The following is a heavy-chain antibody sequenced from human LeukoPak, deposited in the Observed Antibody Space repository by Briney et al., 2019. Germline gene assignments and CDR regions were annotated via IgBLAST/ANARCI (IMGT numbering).Heavy chain of an antibody. V-gene: IGHV4-59*01. CDR3: AMKNDLDI. CDR2: IYYSGST. CDR1: GGSISSDH. J-gene: IGHJ3*02. Sequence: SETLSHTCTVSGGSISSDHWNWIRQPPGKGLEWIGCIYYSGSTYYNPSLKSRVTISVDMSKSQFSLRLTSVTAADTAVYYCAMKNDLDIRGQGTLFTVSS.